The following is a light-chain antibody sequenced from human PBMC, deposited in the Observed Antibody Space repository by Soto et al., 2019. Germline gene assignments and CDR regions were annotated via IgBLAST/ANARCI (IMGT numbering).Light chain of an antibody. CDR1: SSNIGAGYD. Sequence: QSVLTQPPSVSGAPGQRVTISCTGRSSNIGAGYDVHWYQQLPGTAPKLLIYGNSNRPSGVPDRFSGSKSGTSASLAITGLQAEDEADYYCQSYDSSLSGLGVFGGGTKLTVL. V-gene: IGLV1-40*01. CDR3: QSYDSSLSGLGV. CDR2: GNS. J-gene: IGLJ2*01.